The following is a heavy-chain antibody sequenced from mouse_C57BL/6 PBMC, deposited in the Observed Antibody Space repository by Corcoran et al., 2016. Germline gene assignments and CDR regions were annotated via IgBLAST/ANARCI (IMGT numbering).Heavy chain of an antibody. V-gene: IGHV9-3*01. Sequence: QIQLVQSGPELKKPGETVKISCKASGYTFTTYGMSWVKQAPGKGLKWMGWINTYSGVPTYADDFKGRFAFSLETSASTAYLQINNLKNEDTATYCCARGDYGPYWGQGTLVTVSA. CDR3: ARGDYGPY. J-gene: IGHJ3*01. D-gene: IGHD1-1*02. CDR2: INTYSGVP. CDR1: GYTFTTYG.